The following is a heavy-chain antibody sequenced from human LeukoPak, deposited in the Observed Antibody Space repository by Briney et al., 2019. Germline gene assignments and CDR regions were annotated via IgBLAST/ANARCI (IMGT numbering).Heavy chain of an antibody. V-gene: IGHV7-4-1*02. D-gene: IGHD3-10*01. CDR1: GYTFINYA. CDR3: ARTMVRGVIGY. J-gene: IGHJ4*02. Sequence: ASAKVSCKASGYTFINYAINWVRQAPGQGLEWMGWINTNTGNPTYAQGFIGRFVFSLDTSVSTAYLQISSLKTEDTAVYYCARTMVRGVIGYWGQGTLVTVSS. CDR2: INTNTGNP.